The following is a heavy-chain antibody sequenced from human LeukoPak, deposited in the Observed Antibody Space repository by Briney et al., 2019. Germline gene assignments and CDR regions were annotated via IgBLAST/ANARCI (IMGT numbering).Heavy chain of an antibody. D-gene: IGHD6-13*01. CDR2: IYHSGST. Sequence: SGTLSLTCAVSGGSITRSNWWTWVRQSPGKGLQWIGEIYHSGSTNYNPSLKSRVTISVDTSKNQFSLKLSSVTAADTAVYYCAREGDSSSVGWFDPWGQGTLVTVSS. J-gene: IGHJ5*02. CDR1: GGSITRSNW. CDR3: AREGDSSSVGWFDP. V-gene: IGHV4-4*02.